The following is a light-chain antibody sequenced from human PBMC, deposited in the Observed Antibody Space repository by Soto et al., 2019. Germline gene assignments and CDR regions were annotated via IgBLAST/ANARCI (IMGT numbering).Light chain of an antibody. J-gene: IGKJ2*01. CDR1: QSVGRN. CDR3: QQYNKWPYT. V-gene: IGKV3-15*01. Sequence: EIVMTQSPVALSVSPGESAALSCRASQSVGRNFAGYQQRPGQAPRLLIYGTSTRATGVPARFSGSGSGTDFTLTISSLQSEDFAVYYCQQYNKWPYTFGQGTRLQIK. CDR2: GTS.